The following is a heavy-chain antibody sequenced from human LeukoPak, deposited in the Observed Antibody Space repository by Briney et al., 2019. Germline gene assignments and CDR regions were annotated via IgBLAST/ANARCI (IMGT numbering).Heavy chain of an antibody. J-gene: IGHJ3*02. CDR3: ARESDAFDI. CDR2: IWYDGSNK. CDR1: GFTFSSYG. V-gene: IGHV3-33*01. Sequence: PGRSLRLSCAASGFTFSSYGMHWVRQAPGKGLEWVAVIWYDGSNKYYADSVKGRFTISRDNSKNTLYLQMNSLRAEDTAVYYCARESDAFDIWGQRTMVTVSS.